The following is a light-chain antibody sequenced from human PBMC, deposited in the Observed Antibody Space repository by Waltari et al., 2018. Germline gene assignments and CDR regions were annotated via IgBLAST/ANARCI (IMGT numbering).Light chain of an antibody. CDR1: QGISVN. CDR3: QQYYYWPLT. Sequence: ETKLTQSPVTLSVSTGGRATLSCRASQGISVNLAWYQQKPGQSPRLLIYDASNRATDIPARFSGSGSGTEFALTISSLQSEDLAVYYCQQYYYWPLTFGQGTKVDIK. V-gene: IGKV3-15*01. J-gene: IGKJ1*01. CDR2: DAS.